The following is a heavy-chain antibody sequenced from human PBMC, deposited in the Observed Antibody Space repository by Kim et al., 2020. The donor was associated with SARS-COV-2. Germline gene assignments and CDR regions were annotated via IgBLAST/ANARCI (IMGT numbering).Heavy chain of an antibody. CDR1: GFSVKNTY. V-gene: IGHV3-66*01. D-gene: IGHD3-22*01. CDR3: ARAGYYDSSGHYFDFPFDV. Sequence: GGSLRLSCAPSGFSVKNTYLSWVRQAPGKGLEWVSLIYSGGRTFYADSVKGRFTLSKDNSKDTLYLQMNSLGAEDTAVYYYARAGYYDSSGHYFDFPFDVWGQGTLVTVSS. CDR2: IYSGGRT. J-gene: IGHJ4*02.